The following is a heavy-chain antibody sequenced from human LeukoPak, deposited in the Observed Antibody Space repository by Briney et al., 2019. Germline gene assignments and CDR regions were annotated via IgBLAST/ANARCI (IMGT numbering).Heavy chain of an antibody. D-gene: IGHD1-26*01. V-gene: IGHV4-39*01. Sequence: PSETLSLTCTVSGGSISSNKYYWGWIRQPPGKGLEWIGSIYYNGSTYYNPTLKSRVTILVDTSKNQFSLKLSSVTAADTAVYYCATPYSGGYQGLDIWGQGTMVTVSS. J-gene: IGHJ3*02. CDR2: IYYNGST. CDR1: GGSISSNKYY. CDR3: ATPYSGGYQGLDI.